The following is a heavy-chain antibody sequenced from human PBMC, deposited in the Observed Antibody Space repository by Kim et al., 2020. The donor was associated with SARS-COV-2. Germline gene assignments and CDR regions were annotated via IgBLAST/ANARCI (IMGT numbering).Heavy chain of an antibody. J-gene: IGHJ6*02. V-gene: IGHV4-34*01. Sequence: KSRVTISVDTSKNQFSLKLSSVTAADTAVYYCARGRGAYTNYYYYYGMDVWGQGTTVTVSS. CDR3: ARGRGAYTNYYYYYGMDV. D-gene: IGHD3-16*01.